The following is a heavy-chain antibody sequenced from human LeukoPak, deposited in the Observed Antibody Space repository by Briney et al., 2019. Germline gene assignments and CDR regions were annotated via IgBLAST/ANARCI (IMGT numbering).Heavy chain of an antibody. CDR3: ARDSPAGSGPIISIAFDI. J-gene: IGHJ3*02. D-gene: IGHD3-10*01. Sequence: SETLSLTCTVSGGSISSGGYYWRWIRQHPGKGLEWIGYIYYSGSTYYNPSLKSRVTISVDTSKNQFSLKLSSVTAADTAVYYCARDSPAGSGPIISIAFDIWGQGTMVTVSS. CDR1: GGSISSGGYY. CDR2: IYYSGST. V-gene: IGHV4-31*03.